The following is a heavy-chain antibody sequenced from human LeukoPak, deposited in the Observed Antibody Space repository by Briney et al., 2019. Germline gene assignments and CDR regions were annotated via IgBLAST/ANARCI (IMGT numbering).Heavy chain of an antibody. D-gene: IGHD3-10*01. Sequence: GGSLRLSCAASGFTFSSYAMSWVLQAPGKGLEWVSAISGSGGSTYYADSVKGRFTISRDNSKNTLYLQMNSLRAEDTAVYYCAKPGYGSGSYPPYGMDVWGQGTTVTVSS. CDR3: AKPGYGSGSYPPYGMDV. J-gene: IGHJ6*02. CDR2: ISGSGGST. CDR1: GFTFSSYA. V-gene: IGHV3-23*01.